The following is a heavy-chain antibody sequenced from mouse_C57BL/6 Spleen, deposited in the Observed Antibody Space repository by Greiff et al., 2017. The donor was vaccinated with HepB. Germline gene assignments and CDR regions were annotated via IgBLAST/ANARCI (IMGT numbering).Heavy chain of an antibody. D-gene: IGHD2-2*01. J-gene: IGHJ3*01. V-gene: IGHV1-55*01. Sequence: QVQLQQPGAELVKPGASVKMSCKASGYTFTSYWITWVKQRPGQGLEWIGDIYPGSGSTNYNEKFKSKATLTVDTSSSTAYMQLSSLTSEDSAVYYCARIYYGYDIGFAYWGQGTLVTVSA. CDR3: ARIYYGYDIGFAY. CDR2: IYPGSGST. CDR1: GYTFTSYW.